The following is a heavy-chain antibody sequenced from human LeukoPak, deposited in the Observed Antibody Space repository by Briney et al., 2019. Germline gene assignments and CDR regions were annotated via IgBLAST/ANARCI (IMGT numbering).Heavy chain of an antibody. CDR2: MNPNSGNT. CDR3: ARVREMWWNPHDAFDI. Sequence: ASVKVSCKASAYTFTSYDINWVRQATGQGLEWMGWMNPNSGNTGYAQKFQGRVTMTRNTSISTAYMELSSLTSEDTAVYYCARVREMWWNPHDAFDIWGQGTRVTVSS. V-gene: IGHV1-8*01. D-gene: IGHD2-21*01. CDR1: AYTFTSYD. J-gene: IGHJ3*02.